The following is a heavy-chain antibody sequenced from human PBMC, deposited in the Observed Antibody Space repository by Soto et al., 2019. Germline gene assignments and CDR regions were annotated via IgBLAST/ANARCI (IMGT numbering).Heavy chain of an antibody. CDR2: LDQSGGT. CDR3: AREDSYGWSGESLDV. J-gene: IGHJ6*02. Sequence: QVQLQQWGAGLLKASETLSLTCAVVGDSLRGQSWNWIRQSPGKGLEWIGDLDQSGGTNYNPSLNSRAIISDDTSKNQFSLTLTSVTAADTAVYYCAREDSYGWSGESLDVWGQGTTVTVSS. D-gene: IGHD6-19*01. V-gene: IGHV4-34*01. CDR1: GDSLRGQS.